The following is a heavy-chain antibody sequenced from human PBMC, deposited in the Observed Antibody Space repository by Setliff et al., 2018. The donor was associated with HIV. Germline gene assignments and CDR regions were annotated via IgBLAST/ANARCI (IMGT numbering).Heavy chain of an antibody. CDR1: GDSVSNYY. J-gene: IGHJ4*02. Sequence: SETLSLTCSVSGDSVSNYYWSWIRQPAGKGLEYIGRIYANGYANYNPSLKSRVTMSVDTSKNQFSLNLTSVTAADTATYYCARILISYGSGAHKYFDYWGQGTVVTVSS. V-gene: IGHV4-4*07. CDR2: IYANGYA. CDR3: ARILISYGSGAHKYFDY. D-gene: IGHD3-10*01.